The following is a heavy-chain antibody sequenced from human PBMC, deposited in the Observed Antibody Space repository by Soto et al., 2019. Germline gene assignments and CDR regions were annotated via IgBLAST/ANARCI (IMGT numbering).Heavy chain of an antibody. V-gene: IGHV3-23*01. J-gene: IGHJ4*02. Sequence: GGSLRLSCAASGFTFSSYAMSWVRQAPGKGLEWVSAISGSGGSTYYADSVKGRFTISRNNSKNTLYLQMNSLRAEDTAVYYFAKVPEYYYDSSASYYFDYWGQGTLVTVSS. CDR1: GFTFSSYA. D-gene: IGHD3-22*01. CDR3: AKVPEYYYDSSASYYFDY. CDR2: ISGSGGST.